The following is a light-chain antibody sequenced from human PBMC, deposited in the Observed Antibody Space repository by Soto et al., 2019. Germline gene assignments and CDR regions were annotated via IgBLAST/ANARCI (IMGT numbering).Light chain of an antibody. CDR2: GAS. Sequence: EIVMTQSPATLSVSPGEKATLSFRASQSVSNNLAWFQQKPGQVPRLLIYGASNRATGVSARFSGSGSGTDFTLTISRLEPEDFAVYFCHQRYNWPRVTFGQGTRLEI. CDR1: QSVSNN. V-gene: IGKV3-15*01. J-gene: IGKJ5*01. CDR3: HQRYNWPRVT.